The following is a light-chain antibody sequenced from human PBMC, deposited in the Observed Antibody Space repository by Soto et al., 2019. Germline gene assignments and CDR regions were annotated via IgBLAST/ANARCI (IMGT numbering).Light chain of an antibody. J-gene: IGKJ1*01. V-gene: IGKV1-5*01. Sequence: IHMTQSPSTLSASLGDRVTLTXRASRSIRTWLAWYQQQPGXAPKXXXYDXSSLESGVPSRLSGSGSGTEFTLTISSLQPEDFATYYCQQYKMYPWTFGQGTKVDIK. CDR3: QQYKMYPWT. CDR2: DXS. CDR1: RSIRTW.